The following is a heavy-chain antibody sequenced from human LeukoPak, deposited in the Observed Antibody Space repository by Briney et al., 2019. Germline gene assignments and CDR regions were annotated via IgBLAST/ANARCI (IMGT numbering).Heavy chain of an antibody. CDR1: GFTFSSYG. CDR2: ISYDGSNK. CDR3: AKDLDY. J-gene: IGHJ4*02. V-gene: IGHV3-30*18. Sequence: GGSLRLSCAASGFTFSSYGMHWVRQAPGKGLEWVAVISYDGSNKYYADSVKGRFTISRDNSKNTLYLEMNSLRAEDTAVYYCAKDLDYWGQGTLVTVSS.